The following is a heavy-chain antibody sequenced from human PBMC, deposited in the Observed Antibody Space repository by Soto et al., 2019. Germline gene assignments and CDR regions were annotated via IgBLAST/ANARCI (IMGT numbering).Heavy chain of an antibody. CDR2: IGIGSSTK. CDR1: GFTFRHYG. J-gene: IGHJ3*01. D-gene: IGHD3-22*01. Sequence: HPGGSLRLSCAASGFTFRHYGMNWVRQAPGKGLEWVSYIGIGSSTKYYADSVKGRSTISRDNAKNSLYLQMNSLRAEDTAVYYCARDQLYYNDISGRPLNAFDVWGQGTMVTVS. CDR3: ARDQLYYNDISGRPLNAFDV. V-gene: IGHV3-48*01.